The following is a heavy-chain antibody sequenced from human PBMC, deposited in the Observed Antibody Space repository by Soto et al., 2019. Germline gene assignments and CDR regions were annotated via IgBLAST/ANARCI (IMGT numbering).Heavy chain of an antibody. CDR3: ARGGANQAFEI. CDR1: GFTFSSYW. D-gene: IGHD2-2*01. Sequence: EAQLAESGGGLVQPGGSLRLSCAASGFTFSSYWIYWVRQVPGKGLQYVSRINNDGSGTTYADSVKGRFTLSRDNDKNTVYLQMNSLRGEDTAVYYCARGGANQAFEIWGQGTMVTVSS. V-gene: IGHV3-74*01. CDR2: INNDGSGT. J-gene: IGHJ3*02.